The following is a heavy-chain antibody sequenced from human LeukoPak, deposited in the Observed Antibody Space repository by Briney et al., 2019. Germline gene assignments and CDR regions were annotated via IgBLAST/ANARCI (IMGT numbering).Heavy chain of an antibody. J-gene: IGHJ6*02. CDR3: ARDSYTWGSSPHYYYGMDV. CDR2: ISAYNGNT. V-gene: IGHV1-18*01. Sequence: ASVKVSCKASGYTFTSYGISWVRQAPGQGLEWMGWISAYNGNTNYAQKLQGRVTMTTDTSTSTAYMELRSLRSDDTAVYYCARDSYTWGSSPHYYYGMDVWGQGTTVTVSS. CDR1: GYTFTSYG. D-gene: IGHD3-16*01.